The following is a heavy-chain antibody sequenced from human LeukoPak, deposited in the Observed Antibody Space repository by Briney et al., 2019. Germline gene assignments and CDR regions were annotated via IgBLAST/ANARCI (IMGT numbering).Heavy chain of an antibody. CDR3: ARGDDSSSWYFDY. J-gene: IGHJ4*02. CDR1: GFTFSSYS. Sequence: GGSLRLSCAASGFTFSSYSMHWVRQAPGKGLEWVAVIWYDGSNKYYADSVKGRFTISRDNSKNTLYLQMNSLRAEDTAVYYCARGDDSSSWYFDYWGQGTLVTVSS. D-gene: IGHD6-13*01. CDR2: IWYDGSNK. V-gene: IGHV3-33*01.